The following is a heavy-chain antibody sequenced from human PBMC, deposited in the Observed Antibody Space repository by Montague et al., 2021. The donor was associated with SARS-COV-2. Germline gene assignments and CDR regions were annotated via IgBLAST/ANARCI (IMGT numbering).Heavy chain of an antibody. D-gene: IGHD3-10*01. CDR2: INHSGYT. V-gene: IGHV4-34*01. CDR1: GAFSSNYY. CDR3: ASARRYGFGFCAY. Sequence: SETLSLTCAVYGAFSSNYYWSWIRQSPGKGLEWVGEINHSGYTDYNPSLESRVTISLDSSKKQFSLKMTSATAADTAIYYCASARRYGFGFCAYWGQGTLVSVSS. J-gene: IGHJ4*02.